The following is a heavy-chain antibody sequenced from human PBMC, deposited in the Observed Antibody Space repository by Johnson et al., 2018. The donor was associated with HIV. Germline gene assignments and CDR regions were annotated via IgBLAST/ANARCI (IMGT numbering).Heavy chain of an antibody. J-gene: IGHJ3*02. Sequence: VQLVESGGGVVQPGKSLRLSCAASGFTFSGYGMHWVRQAPGKGLEWVAVISYDGNNKYYADSVKGRFTISRDNAKNSLYLQMNSLRAEDTAVYYCARGTTGQYHYDAFDIWGQGTMVTVSS. V-gene: IGHV3-30*03. CDR2: ISYDGNNK. CDR1: GFTFSGYG. CDR3: ARGTTGQYHYDAFDI. D-gene: IGHD1-14*01.